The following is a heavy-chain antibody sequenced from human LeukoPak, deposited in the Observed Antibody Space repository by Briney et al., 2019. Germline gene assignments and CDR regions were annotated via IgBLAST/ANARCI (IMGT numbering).Heavy chain of an antibody. CDR3: AKTLAEGSGSPSSFDY. Sequence: GGSLRLSCAASGSTFSSYAMSWVRQAPGKGLEWVSAIGGSGGGTYYADSVKGRFTISRDNSKNTLYLQMNSLRAEDTAVYYCAKTLAEGSGSPSSFDYWGQGTLVTVSS. V-gene: IGHV3-23*01. D-gene: IGHD1-26*01. J-gene: IGHJ4*02. CDR1: GSTFSSYA. CDR2: IGGSGGGT.